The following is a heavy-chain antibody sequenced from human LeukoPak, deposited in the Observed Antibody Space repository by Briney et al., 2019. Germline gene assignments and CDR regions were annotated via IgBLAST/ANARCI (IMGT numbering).Heavy chain of an antibody. V-gene: IGHV4-59*01. D-gene: IGHD6-13*01. CDR2: IYYSGST. CDR3: ASRGYSSSWDY. CDR1: GGSISSYY. Sequence: SETLSLTCTVSGGSISSYYWSWIRQPPGKGLEWIGYIYYSGSTNYNPSLKSRVTVSVDTSKNQFSLRLRSVTAADTAVYYCASRGYSSSWDYWGQGTLVTVSS. J-gene: IGHJ4*02.